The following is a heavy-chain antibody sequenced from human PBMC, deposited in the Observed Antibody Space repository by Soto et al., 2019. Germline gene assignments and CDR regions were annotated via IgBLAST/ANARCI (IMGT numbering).Heavy chain of an antibody. CDR2: IYHSVST. Sequence: SETLSLTCAVSGYSISSGYYWGWIRQPPGKGLEWIGSIYHSVSTYYNPSLKSRVTISVDTSKNQFSLKLSSVTAEDTAVYYCASALYYYDSSGLILSFDYWGQGNLVTVSS. CDR3: ASALYYYDSSGLILSFDY. V-gene: IGHV4-38-2*01. CDR1: GYSISSGYY. D-gene: IGHD3-22*01. J-gene: IGHJ4*02.